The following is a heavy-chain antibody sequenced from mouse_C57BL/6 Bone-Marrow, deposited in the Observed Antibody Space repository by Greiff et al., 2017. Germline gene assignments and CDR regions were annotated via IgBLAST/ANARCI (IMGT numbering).Heavy chain of an antibody. D-gene: IGHD2-12*01. CDR3: ARGAYSFVYAMDY. CDR2: IYPRSGNT. V-gene: IGHV1-81*01. J-gene: IGHJ4*01. Sequence: VQVVESGAELARPGASVKLSCKASGYTFTSYGISWVKQRTGQGLEWIGEIYPRSGNTYYNEKFKGKATLTADKSSRTAYMELRSLTSEDSAVYFCARGAYSFVYAMDYWGQGTSVTVSS. CDR1: GYTFTSYG.